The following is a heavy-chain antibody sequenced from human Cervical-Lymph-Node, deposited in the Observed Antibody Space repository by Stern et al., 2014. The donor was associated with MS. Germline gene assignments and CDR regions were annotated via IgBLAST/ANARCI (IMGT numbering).Heavy chain of an antibody. CDR2: ISSSSSYI. J-gene: IGHJ4*02. D-gene: IGHD5-18*01. CDR1: GFTFSSYS. Sequence: EVQLVESGGGLVKPGGSLRLSCAASGFTFSSYSMNWVRQAPGKGLEWVSSISSSSSYIYYADSVKGRFTISRDNAKNSLYLQMNSLRAEDTAVYYCARDPVGYNYAYHYWGQGTLVTVSS. V-gene: IGHV3-21*01. CDR3: ARDPVGYNYAYHY.